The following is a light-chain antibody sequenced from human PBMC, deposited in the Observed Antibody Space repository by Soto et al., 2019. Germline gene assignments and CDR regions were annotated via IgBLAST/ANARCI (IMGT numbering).Light chain of an antibody. V-gene: IGLV2-11*01. J-gene: IGLJ1*01. CDR1: SSDIGGYNY. Sequence: QSALTQPPSVSGSPGQSVTISCTGTSSDIGGYNYVSWYQQLPGKAPKVMIYDVSKRPSGVPDRFSGSSSGNTVSLTISGLQAEDEADYYCCSYAGTTQVFGTGTKLTVL. CDR3: CSYAGTTQV. CDR2: DVS.